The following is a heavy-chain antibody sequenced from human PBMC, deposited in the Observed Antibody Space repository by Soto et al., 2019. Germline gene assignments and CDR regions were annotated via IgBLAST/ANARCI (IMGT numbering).Heavy chain of an antibody. CDR2: IYYRGNT. CDR1: GGSISSNNYY. J-gene: IGHJ6*03. V-gene: IGHV4-39*01. CDR3: ATTHYYGSGSYRSMDV. Sequence: SETLSLTCTVSGGSISSNNYYWGWIRQPPGKGLEWIGSIYYRGNTYYGPSLKSRVTISVDTSKNQFSLNLSSVTAADSAVYYCATTHYYGSGSYRSMDVWGKGTTVTVSS. D-gene: IGHD3-10*01.